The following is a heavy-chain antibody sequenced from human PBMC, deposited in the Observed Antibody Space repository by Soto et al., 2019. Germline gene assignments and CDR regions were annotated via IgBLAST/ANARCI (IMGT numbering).Heavy chain of an antibody. J-gene: IGHJ5*02. CDR2: IIPILGIA. V-gene: IGHV1-69*02. D-gene: IGHD3-10*01. CDR1: GGTFSSYT. Sequence: QVQLVQSGAEVKKPGSSVKVSCKASGGTFSSYTISWVRQAPGQGLEWMGRIIPILGIANYAQKFQGRATITADKSTSTAYMELSSLRSEDTAVYYCARVPGEYGSGSYSANWFDPWGQGTLVTVSS. CDR3: ARVPGEYGSGSYSANWFDP.